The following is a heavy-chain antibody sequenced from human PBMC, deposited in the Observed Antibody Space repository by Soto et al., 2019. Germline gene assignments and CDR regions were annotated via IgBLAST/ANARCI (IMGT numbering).Heavy chain of an antibody. CDR3: ARGARTMVRGVITTPDY. CDR1: GYTFTSYD. V-gene: IGHV1-8*01. Sequence: ASVKVSCKASGYTFTSYDINWVLQATGQGLEWMGWMNPNSGNTGYAQKFQGRVTMTRNTSISTAYMELSSLRSEDTAVYYCARGARTMVRGVITTPDYWGQGTLVTVSS. J-gene: IGHJ4*02. D-gene: IGHD3-10*01. CDR2: MNPNSGNT.